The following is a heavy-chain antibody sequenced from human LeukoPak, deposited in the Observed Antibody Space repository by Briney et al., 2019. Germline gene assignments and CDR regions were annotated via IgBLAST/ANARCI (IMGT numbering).Heavy chain of an antibody. CDR2: ISSSSSTI. V-gene: IGHV3-48*01. J-gene: IGHJ4*02. CDR1: GFTFSSYS. D-gene: IGHD4-23*01. Sequence: QPGGSLRLSCAASGFTFSSYSMNWVRQAPGKGLGWVSYISSSSSTIYYADSVKGRFTISRDNSKNTLYLQMNSLRAEDTAVYYCARGGRWLGDWGQGTLVTASS. CDR3: ARGGRWLGD.